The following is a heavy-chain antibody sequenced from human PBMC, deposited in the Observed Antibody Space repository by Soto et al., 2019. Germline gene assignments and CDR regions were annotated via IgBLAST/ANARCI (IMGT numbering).Heavy chain of an antibody. J-gene: IGHJ4*02. V-gene: IGHV3-33*01. Sequence: GGSLRLSCAASGFTFSSYGMHWVRQAPGKGLEWVAVIWYDGSNKYYADSVKGRFTISRDNSKNTLYLQMNSLRAEDTAVYYCARDKWFGELIFGYFDYWGQGTLVTVSS. CDR1: GFTFSSYG. CDR3: ARDKWFGELIFGYFDY. CDR2: IWYDGSNK. D-gene: IGHD3-10*01.